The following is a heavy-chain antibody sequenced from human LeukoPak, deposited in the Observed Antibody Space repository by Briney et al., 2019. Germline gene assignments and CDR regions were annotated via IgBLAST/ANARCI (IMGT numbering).Heavy chain of an antibody. CDR1: GYTFTSYG. CDR2: ISANNGNT. CDR3: AIPPPTLYSSGLFGY. D-gene: IGHD6-19*01. V-gene: IGHV1-18*01. Sequence: ASVKVSCKASGYTFTSYGISWARQAPGKGLEWMGWISANNGNTNYAQKLQGRVTMTTDTSTSTAYMELRSLRSDDTAVYYCAIPPPTLYSSGLFGYWGQGTLVTVSS. J-gene: IGHJ4*02.